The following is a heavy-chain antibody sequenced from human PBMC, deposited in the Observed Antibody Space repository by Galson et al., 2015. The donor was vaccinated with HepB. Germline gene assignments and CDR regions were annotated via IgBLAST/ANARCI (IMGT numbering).Heavy chain of an antibody. CDR3: AKEAVGPGAFDI. CDR2: ISGSGETT. V-gene: IGHV3-23*01. Sequence: SLRLSCAVAGSGITFRTYAMSWVRQAPGKGLEWVSGISGSGETTHYADSAKGRFTTTRDNSKNTLYLQINSLRVEDTAVYFCAKEAVGPGAFDIWGQGTMVTVSS. D-gene: IGHD6-19*01. CDR1: GITFRTYA. J-gene: IGHJ3*02.